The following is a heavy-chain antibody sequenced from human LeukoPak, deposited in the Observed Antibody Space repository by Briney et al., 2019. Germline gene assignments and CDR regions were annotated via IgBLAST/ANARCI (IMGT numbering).Heavy chain of an antibody. J-gene: IGHJ4*02. CDR1: GYTFSGHY. V-gene: IGHV1-2*06. D-gene: IGHD5-18*01. Sequence: ASVKVSCKASGYTFSGHYLHWVRQAPGQGLEWMGRINPNSGGTKYAQKFQDRVTMTSDTSVSTAYMELNGLRSDDTAIYYCTRSWIQLWTPDFDHWGQGTLVTVSS. CDR2: INPNSGGT. CDR3: TRSWIQLWTPDFDH.